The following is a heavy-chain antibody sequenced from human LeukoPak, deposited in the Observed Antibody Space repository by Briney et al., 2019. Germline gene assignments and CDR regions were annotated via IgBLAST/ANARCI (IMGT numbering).Heavy chain of an antibody. CDR3: ARDPPWGANYYYGMDV. D-gene: IGHD3-16*01. CDR2: ISSTSAYI. V-gene: IGHV3-21*01. J-gene: IGHJ6*02. CDR1: GFAFNTYS. Sequence: GGSLRLSCAASGFAFNTYSMNWVRQAPGKGLEWVSCISSTSAYIYDVDSLKGRFIISRDNAKNSLYLQINSLRAEDTAVYYCARDPPWGANYYYGMDVWGQGTTVTASS.